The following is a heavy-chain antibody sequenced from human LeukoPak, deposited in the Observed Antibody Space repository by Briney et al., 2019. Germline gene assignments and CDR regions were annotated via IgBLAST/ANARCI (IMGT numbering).Heavy chain of an antibody. CDR2: IYYSGST. J-gene: IGHJ4*02. CDR1: GVSISSYY. V-gene: IGHV4-59*01. Sequence: SETLSLTCTVSGVSISSYYWSWIRQPPGKGLAWIGYIYYSGSTNYNPSLKSRVTISVDTSKNQFSLKLNSLTTADTAVYYCTRGAGWLIDYWGQGILVTVSS. CDR3: TRGAGWLIDY. D-gene: IGHD3-16*01.